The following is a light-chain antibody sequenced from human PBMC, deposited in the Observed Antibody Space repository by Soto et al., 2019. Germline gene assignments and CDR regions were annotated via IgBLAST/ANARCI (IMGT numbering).Light chain of an antibody. V-gene: IGKV3-15*01. CDR2: GAS. CDR3: QQYGSSGT. CDR1: QTVTSN. Sequence: EIVMTQSRSTLSVSPGGRSTLSCRASQTVTSNLAWYQQKPGQAPRILIYGASTRATGIPVRFSGSGSGTEFTLTISSLQSEDFAVYYCQQYGSSGTFGQGTKVDIK. J-gene: IGKJ1*01.